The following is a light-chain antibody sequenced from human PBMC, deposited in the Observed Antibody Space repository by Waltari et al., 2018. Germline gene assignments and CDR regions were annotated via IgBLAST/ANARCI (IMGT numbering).Light chain of an antibody. V-gene: IGKV1-39*01. CDR3: QQSYSTPQYT. CDR1: QSISSY. Sequence: DIQMTQSPSSLSASVRDRVPITCRASQSISSYLNWYQQKPGKDPKLLIYAASSLQSGVPSRFSGSGSGTDFTLTISSLQAEDVATYYCQQSYSTPQYTFGQGTKLEIK. CDR2: AAS. J-gene: IGKJ2*01.